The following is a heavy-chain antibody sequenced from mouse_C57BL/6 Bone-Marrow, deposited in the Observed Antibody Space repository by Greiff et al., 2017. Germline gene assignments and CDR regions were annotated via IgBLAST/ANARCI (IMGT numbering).Heavy chain of an antibody. CDR1: GFSLTSYG. CDR2: IWSGGST. D-gene: IGHD1-1*01. CDR3: ARNDGSSSYWYFDV. Sequence: VQLQESGPGLVQPSQSLSITCTVSGFSLTSYGVHWVRQSPGKGLEWLGVIWSGGSTDYNAAFISRLGISKDNSKSQVFFKMNSLQADDTAIYYCARNDGSSSYWYFDVWGTGTTVTVSS. J-gene: IGHJ1*03. V-gene: IGHV2-2*01.